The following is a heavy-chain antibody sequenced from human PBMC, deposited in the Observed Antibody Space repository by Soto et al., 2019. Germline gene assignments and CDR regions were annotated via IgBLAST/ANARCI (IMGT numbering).Heavy chain of an antibody. CDR1: GGSISSSSYY. Sequence: SETLSLTCTVSGGSISSSSYYWGWIRQPPGKGLEWIGSIYYSGSTYYNPSLKSRVTISVDTSKNQFSLRLSSVTAADTAVYYCARHFRLYSNSNWFDPWGQGTLVTVSS. V-gene: IGHV4-39*01. CDR3: ARHFRLYSNSNWFDP. D-gene: IGHD4-4*01. J-gene: IGHJ5*02. CDR2: IYYSGST.